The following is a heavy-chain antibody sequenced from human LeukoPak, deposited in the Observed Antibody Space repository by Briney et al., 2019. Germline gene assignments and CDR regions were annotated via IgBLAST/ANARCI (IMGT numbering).Heavy chain of an antibody. Sequence: PGGSLRLSCAASGFTFSSYAVSWVRQAPGKGLEWVSSISASGGGTYYADSVKGRFTISRDNSKNTLYLQLSSLRADDTAVYHCAKERDGDYVGYTHYWGQGTLVTVSS. J-gene: IGHJ4*02. V-gene: IGHV3-23*01. CDR3: AKERDGDYVGYTHY. CDR1: GFTFSSYA. D-gene: IGHD4-17*01. CDR2: ISASGGGT.